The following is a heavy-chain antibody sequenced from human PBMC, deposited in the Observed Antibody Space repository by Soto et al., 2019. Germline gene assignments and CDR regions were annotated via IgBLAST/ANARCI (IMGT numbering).Heavy chain of an antibody. J-gene: IGHJ4*02. CDR3: GREGGRVGVFDY. CDR1: EFTFSGYA. CDR2: ISNDGSNK. V-gene: IGHV3-30-3*01. D-gene: IGHD1-26*01. Sequence: QVQLVESGGGVVQPGRSLRLSCGDSEFTFSGYAMHWVRQAPGKGLEWVAVISNDGSNKYYADSVKARFTISRDNSKNTLFLQMNSLRADDTAVYYCGREGGRVGVFDYWGQGTLVTVSS.